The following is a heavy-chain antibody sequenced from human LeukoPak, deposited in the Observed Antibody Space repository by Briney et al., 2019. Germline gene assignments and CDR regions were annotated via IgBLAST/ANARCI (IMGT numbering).Heavy chain of an antibody. CDR1: GFTFSSYE. J-gene: IGHJ4*02. D-gene: IGHD6-19*01. Sequence: GGSLRLSCAASGFTFSSYEMNWVRQAPGKGLEWVSYISSSGSTIYYADSVKGRFTISRDNAKNSLFLQLNSLRAEDTGIYYCARATSGWPSDFWGQGTLVTVSS. V-gene: IGHV3-48*03. CDR2: ISSSGSTI. CDR3: ARATSGWPSDF.